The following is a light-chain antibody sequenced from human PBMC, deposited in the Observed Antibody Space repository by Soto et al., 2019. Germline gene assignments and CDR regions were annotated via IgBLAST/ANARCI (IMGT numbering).Light chain of an antibody. CDR1: QSSSSY. Sequence: DLQMTPSPSSLSASVGDRVTITCRASQSSSSYLNWYQQKPGKAPKPLIYAASSLQSGVPARFNGSGSGTDFTLSSSSLQPEDFATYYCQQSYSTLWLTFGGGTKVEIK. CDR2: AAS. CDR3: QQSYSTLWLT. V-gene: IGKV1-39*01. J-gene: IGKJ4*02.